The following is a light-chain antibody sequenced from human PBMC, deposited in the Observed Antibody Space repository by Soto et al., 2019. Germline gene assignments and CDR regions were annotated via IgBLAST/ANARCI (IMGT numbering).Light chain of an antibody. V-gene: IGKV2-30*01. J-gene: IGKJ4*01. Sequence: DVVMTQSPLSLPVTLGQPASISCRSSQSLVYSDGNTYLNWFQQRPGQSPRRLIYKVSNRDSGVPDRLSGSGSGTDFTLKISRVEAEDVGVYYCMQGKHWPLTFGGGTKVEIK. CDR3: MQGKHWPLT. CDR2: KVS. CDR1: QSLVYSDGNTY.